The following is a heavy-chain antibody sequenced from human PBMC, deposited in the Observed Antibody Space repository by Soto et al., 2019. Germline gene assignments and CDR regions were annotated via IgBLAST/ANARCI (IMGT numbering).Heavy chain of an antibody. CDR2: ISESGST. J-gene: IGHJ4*02. Sequence: QVQLQQWGAGLVQPSETLSLSCAVYGQSFSGHSWAWIRQPPGKGLEWIGEISESGSTYYNPSLTSRVTISTDTSKNQFSLKLNSVTAADTAAYFCARGSGIVALPGELEDVNYDFWGQGTLVNVSS. CDR1: GQSFSGHS. CDR3: ARGSGIVALPGELEDVNYDF. V-gene: IGHV4-34*01. D-gene: IGHD1-1*01.